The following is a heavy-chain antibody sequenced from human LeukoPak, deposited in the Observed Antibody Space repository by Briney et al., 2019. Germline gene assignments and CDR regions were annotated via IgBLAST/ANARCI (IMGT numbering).Heavy chain of an antibody. CDR1: GFTFSSYS. V-gene: IGHV3-21*01. Sequence: GGSLRLSCAASGFTFSSYSMNWVRQAPGKGLEWVSSISSSSSYIYYADSVKGRFTISRDNTKNSLYLQMNSLRAEDTAVYYCAREVAESYYFDYWGQGTLVTVSS. D-gene: IGHD6-19*01. CDR3: AREVAESYYFDY. J-gene: IGHJ4*02. CDR2: ISSSSSYI.